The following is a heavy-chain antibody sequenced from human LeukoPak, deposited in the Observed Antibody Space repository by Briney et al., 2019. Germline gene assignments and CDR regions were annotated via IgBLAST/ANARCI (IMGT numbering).Heavy chain of an antibody. V-gene: IGHV3-48*02. Sequence: GGALRLSCAASGFTFSSYSMNWVRPAPGEGLGWGSYISSSSSTIYYADSVKGRFTISRDNAKNSLYLQMNSLRDEDTAVYYCARESLYCSGGSCYSVLGYWGQGTLVTVSS. CDR1: GFTFSSYS. J-gene: IGHJ4*02. CDR2: ISSSSSTI. CDR3: ARESLYCSGGSCYSVLGY. D-gene: IGHD2-15*01.